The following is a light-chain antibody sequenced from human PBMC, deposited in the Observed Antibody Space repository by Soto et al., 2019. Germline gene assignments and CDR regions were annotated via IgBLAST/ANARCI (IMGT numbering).Light chain of an antibody. CDR1: NSDVGGYNY. CDR3: CSYVDTYTGV. V-gene: IGLV2-11*01. J-gene: IGLJ3*02. Sequence: QSALTQPRSVSGSPGQSVTISCTGPNSDVGGYNYVSWYQQYPGKAPKLMISGVSERPSGVPDRFSGSKSGNTASLTIFGFQAEDEADYYCCSYVDTYTGVFVGVTKLTVL. CDR2: GVS.